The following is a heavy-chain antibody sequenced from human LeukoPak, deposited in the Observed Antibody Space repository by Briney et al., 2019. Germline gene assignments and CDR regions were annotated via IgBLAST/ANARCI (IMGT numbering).Heavy chain of an antibody. CDR2: IYPGDSDT. J-gene: IGHJ4*02. Sequence: GEALKISCKGSGYIFTHNWIGWVRQMPGKGLEWMGIIYPGDSDTRYSPSFEGQVTISVDKSISTAYLQWSSLKASDTAMYYCARQTRDGSGSRGYSFDFWGQGTLVTVSS. CDR1: GYIFTHNW. D-gene: IGHD3-10*01. V-gene: IGHV5-51*01. CDR3: ARQTRDGSGSRGYSFDF.